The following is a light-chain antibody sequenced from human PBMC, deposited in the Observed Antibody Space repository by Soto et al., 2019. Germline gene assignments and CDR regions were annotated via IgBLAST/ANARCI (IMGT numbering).Light chain of an antibody. J-gene: IGLJ2*01. Sequence: QSALTQPASVSGSPGQSITISCTGTSSDVGAYNYVSWYQQHPGKAPKLIIYDVSNRPSGISNRFSGSKSGNTASLTISGLQAEDEADYYCSSYTSSGTRVFGGGTKVTVL. CDR1: SSDVGAYNY. CDR3: SSYTSSGTRV. CDR2: DVS. V-gene: IGLV2-14*01.